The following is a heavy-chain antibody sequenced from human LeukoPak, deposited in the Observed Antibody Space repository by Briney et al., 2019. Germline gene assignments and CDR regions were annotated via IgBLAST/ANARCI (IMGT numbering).Heavy chain of an antibody. D-gene: IGHD3-22*01. CDR2: IYPGDSDT. Sequence: GESLKISCKGSGYSFTSYWIGWVRQMPGKGLEWMGIIYPGDSDTRYSPSFQGQVTISADKSISTAYLQWSSLKASDTAMYYCARQSEYYYDSSGSPSTGFDYWGQGTLVTVSS. CDR1: GYSFTSYW. J-gene: IGHJ4*02. V-gene: IGHV5-51*01. CDR3: ARQSEYYYDSSGSPSTGFDY.